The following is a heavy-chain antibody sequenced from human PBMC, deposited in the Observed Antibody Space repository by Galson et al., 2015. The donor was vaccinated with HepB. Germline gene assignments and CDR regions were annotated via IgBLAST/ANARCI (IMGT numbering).Heavy chain of an antibody. J-gene: IGHJ4*02. CDR3: ARGSIAAAAVEGQGHRGLGEYDY. V-gene: IGHV3-7*01. Sequence: SLRLSCAASGFSFRSHWMSWIRQAPGKGLEWIANINQDGGEKYYLDSMRGRITISRDNARNSLYLQMSSLRAADTAVYYCARGSIAAAAVEGQGHRGLGEYDYWGQGTLVTVSS. CDR2: INQDGGEK. D-gene: IGHD6-13*01. CDR1: GFSFRSHW.